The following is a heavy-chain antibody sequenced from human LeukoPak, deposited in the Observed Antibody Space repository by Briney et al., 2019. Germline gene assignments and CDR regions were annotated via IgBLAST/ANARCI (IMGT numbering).Heavy chain of an antibody. D-gene: IGHD5-24*01. V-gene: IGHV1-2*02. CDR1: GYTFTGYY. CDR3: ARSRRDGSKIGNYNY. Sequence: GASVKVSCKASGYTFTGYYMHWVRQAPGQGLEWMGWINPNSGGTNYAQKFQGRVTMTRDTSISTAYMELSRLRSDDTAVYYCARSRRDGSKIGNYNYWGQGTLVTVSS. J-gene: IGHJ4*02. CDR2: INPNSGGT.